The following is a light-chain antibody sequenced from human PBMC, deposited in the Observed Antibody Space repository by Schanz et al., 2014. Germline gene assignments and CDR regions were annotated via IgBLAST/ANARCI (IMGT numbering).Light chain of an antibody. CDR3: SSYAGSNNLV. J-gene: IGLJ2*01. Sequence: QSALTQPASVSGSPGQSITISCTGTSSDVGGYNYVSWYRQHPGKAPKLMIYDVNKRPSGVPDRLSGSKSGNTASLTISGLQAEDEADYYCSSYAGSNNLVFGGGTKLTVL. CDR1: SSDVGGYNY. CDR2: DVN. V-gene: IGLV2-8*01.